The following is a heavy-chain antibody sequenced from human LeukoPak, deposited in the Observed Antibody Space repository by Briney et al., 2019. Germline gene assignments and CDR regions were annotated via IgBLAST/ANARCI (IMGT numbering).Heavy chain of an antibody. J-gene: IGHJ4*02. CDR2: IYHSGSI. Sequence: SETLSLTCAVSGYSIRSGYHWGWIRQPPGKGLEWFGNIYHSGSIYYNPSLKSRVTISPDTSKNQFSLRLSSATAADTAVYFCARRNFANYYFDFWGRGTLVTVSS. V-gene: IGHV4-38-2*01. D-gene: IGHD2/OR15-2a*01. CDR3: ARRNFANYYFDF. CDR1: GYSIRSGYH.